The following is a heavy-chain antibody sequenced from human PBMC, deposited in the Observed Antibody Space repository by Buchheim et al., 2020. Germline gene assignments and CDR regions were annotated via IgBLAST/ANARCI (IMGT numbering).Heavy chain of an antibody. D-gene: IGHD2-2*01. CDR3: ARAPNRYCSSTSCYYYYYYGMDV. Sequence: QVQLQESGPGLVKPSQTLSLTCTVSGGSISSGGYYWSWIRQHPGKGLEWIGYIYYSGSTYYNPSLKSRVTISVDTSKNQFSLKLSSVTAADTAGYYCARAPNRYCSSTSCYYYYYYGMDVWGQGTT. J-gene: IGHJ6*02. CDR2: IYYSGST. CDR1: GGSISSGGYY. V-gene: IGHV4-31*03.